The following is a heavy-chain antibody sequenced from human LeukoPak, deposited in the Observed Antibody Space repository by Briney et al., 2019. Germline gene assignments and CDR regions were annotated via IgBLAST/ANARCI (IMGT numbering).Heavy chain of an antibody. CDR1: GGSFSSYG. CDR2: ISAYNGNT. V-gene: IGHV1-18*01. D-gene: IGHD5-18*01. J-gene: IGHJ5*02. Sequence: PLASVKVSCKASGGSFSSYGISWVRQAPGQGLEWMGWISAYNGNTNYAQKLQGRVTMTTDTSTSTAYMELRSLRSDDTAVYHCARDRGGYSYGYFFPQEDRYNWFDPWGQGTLVTVSS. CDR3: ARDRGGYSYGYFFPQEDRYNWFDP.